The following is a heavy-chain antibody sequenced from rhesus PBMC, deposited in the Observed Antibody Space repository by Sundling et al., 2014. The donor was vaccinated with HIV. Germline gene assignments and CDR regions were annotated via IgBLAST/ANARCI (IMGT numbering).Heavy chain of an antibody. D-gene: IGHD6-31*01. CDR3: AKDEFHLGAAGYFDY. CDR1: GFTFSTYG. J-gene: IGHJ4*01. V-gene: IGHV3-103*01. CDR2: INNNGGTT. Sequence: EVQLVETGGGLVQPGGSLKLSCAASGFTFSTYGMSWVRQAPGKGLEWVSAINNNGGTTYSADSVKGRFTISRDNSKNTLSLQMNSLRAEDTAVYYCAKDEFHLGAAGYFDYWGQGVLVTVSS.